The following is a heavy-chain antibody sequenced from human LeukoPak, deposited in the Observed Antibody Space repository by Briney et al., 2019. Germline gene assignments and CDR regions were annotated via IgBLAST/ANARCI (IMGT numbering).Heavy chain of an antibody. Sequence: GGSLRLSCTASGFTFSSYCMNWGRQAPGKGLEWVSSISSSSSYIYYADSVKGRFTISRDNAKNSLYLQMNSLRAEDTAVYYCAREGALPVAFDIWGQGTMVTVSS. CDR2: ISSSSSYI. V-gene: IGHV3-21*01. CDR1: GFTFSSYC. CDR3: AREGALPVAFDI. J-gene: IGHJ3*02. D-gene: IGHD4-17*01.